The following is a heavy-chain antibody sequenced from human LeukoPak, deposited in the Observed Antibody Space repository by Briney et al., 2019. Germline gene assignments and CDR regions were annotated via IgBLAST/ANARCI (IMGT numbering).Heavy chain of an antibody. CDR3: ARIMGIAVAGIYDY. CDR2: IYTSGST. J-gene: IGHJ4*02. D-gene: IGHD6-19*01. Sequence: PSETLSLTCTVSGGSISSYYWSWIRQPAGKGLEWIGRIYTSGSTNYNPSLKSRVTMSVDTSKNQFSLKLSSVTAADTAVYYCARIMGIAVAGIYDYWGQGTLVTVSS. V-gene: IGHV4-4*07. CDR1: GGSISSYY.